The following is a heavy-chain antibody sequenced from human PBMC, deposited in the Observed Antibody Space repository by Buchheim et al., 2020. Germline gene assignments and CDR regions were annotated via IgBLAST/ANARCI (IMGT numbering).Heavy chain of an antibody. CDR2: ISYDGSNK. CDR1: GFTFSSYA. Sequence: VQLLESGGGLVQPGGSLRLSCAASGFTFSSYAMHWVRQAPGKGLEWVAVISYDGSNKYYADSVKGRFTISRDNSKNTLYLQMNSLRAEDTAVYYCAREVFSPHYYYYYGMDVWGQGTT. CDR3: AREVFSPHYYYYYGMDV. V-gene: IGHV3-30-3*01. J-gene: IGHJ6*02.